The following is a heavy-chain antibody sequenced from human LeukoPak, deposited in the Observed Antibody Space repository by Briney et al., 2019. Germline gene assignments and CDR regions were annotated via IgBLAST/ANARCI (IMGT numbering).Heavy chain of an antibody. D-gene: IGHD6-13*01. Sequence: PGGSLRLSCAASGFTFSSYAMHWGRQAPGKGLEWVAVISYDGSNKYYADSVKGRFTISRDNSKNTLYLQMNSLRAEDTAVYYCARDGIAAAAPNWFDPWGQGTLVTVSS. CDR1: GFTFSSYA. J-gene: IGHJ5*02. CDR3: ARDGIAAAAPNWFDP. V-gene: IGHV3-30*04. CDR2: ISYDGSNK.